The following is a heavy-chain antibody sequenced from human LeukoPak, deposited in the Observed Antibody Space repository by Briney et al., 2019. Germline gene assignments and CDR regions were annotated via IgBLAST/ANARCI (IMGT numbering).Heavy chain of an antibody. V-gene: IGHV1-69*04. CDR2: IIPILGIA. CDR3: ASRGNSSGYIDY. J-gene: IGHJ4*02. CDR1: GGTFSSYA. D-gene: IGHD3-22*01. Sequence: SVKVSCKASGGTFSSYAISWVRQAPGQGLEWMGRIIPILGIANYAQKFQGRVTITADKSTSTAYMELSSLRSEDTAVYYCASRGNSSGYIDYWGQGTLVTVSS.